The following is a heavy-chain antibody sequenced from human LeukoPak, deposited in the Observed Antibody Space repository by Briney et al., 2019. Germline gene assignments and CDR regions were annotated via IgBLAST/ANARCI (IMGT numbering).Heavy chain of an antibody. V-gene: IGHV4-59*01. CDR3: AREFSWSGFFDY. CDR2: IYDSGST. D-gene: IGHD3-3*01. CDR1: DGSISSYY. J-gene: IGHJ4*02. Sequence: PSETLSLTCTVSDGSISSYYWSWIRQPPGKGLEWIGHIYDSGSTNYNPSLRSRVTISVDTSKNQFSLKLSSVTAADTAVYYCAREFSWSGFFDYWGQGTLVTVSS.